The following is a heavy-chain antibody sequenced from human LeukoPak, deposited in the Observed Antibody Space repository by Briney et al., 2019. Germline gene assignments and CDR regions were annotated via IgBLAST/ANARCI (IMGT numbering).Heavy chain of an antibody. CDR3: AREGPYGSAYLDY. V-gene: IGHV3-74*01. J-gene: IGHJ4*02. CDR2: IKSDGSTT. CDR1: GFTFSSYW. Sequence: GGSPRLSCAASGFTFSSYWMHWVRQVPGEGLVWVSRIKSDGSTTYYADSVKGRFTMSRDNGKSTVYLEMKSLRPEDTAVYYCAREGPYGSAYLDYWGQGDLVTVSS. D-gene: IGHD3-10*01.